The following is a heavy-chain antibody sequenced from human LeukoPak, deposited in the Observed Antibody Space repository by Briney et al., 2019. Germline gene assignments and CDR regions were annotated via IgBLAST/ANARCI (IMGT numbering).Heavy chain of an antibody. D-gene: IGHD1-26*01. CDR3: ARGVNSGYFDY. Sequence: SETLSLTCAVYGGSFSGYYWSWIRQPPGKGLEWIGEINHSGSTNYNPSLKSRVTISVDTSKNQFSLKLTSVTVADTAVYYCARGVNSGYFDYCGQGTLVTVSS. CDR1: GGSFSGYY. V-gene: IGHV4-34*01. CDR2: INHSGST. J-gene: IGHJ4*03.